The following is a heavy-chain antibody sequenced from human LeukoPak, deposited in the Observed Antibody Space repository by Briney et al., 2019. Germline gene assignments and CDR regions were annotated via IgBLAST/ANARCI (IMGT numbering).Heavy chain of an antibody. CDR1: GFTFSSYS. J-gene: IGHJ6*03. V-gene: IGHV3-21*01. CDR2: ISSSSSYI. Sequence: TGGSLRLSCAASGFTFSSYSMNWVRQAPGKGLEWVSSISSSSSYIYYADSVKGRFTISRDNAKNSLYLQMNSLRAEDTAVYYCARDKSQEHCSGGSCYMADYYYMDVWGKGTTVTVSS. D-gene: IGHD2-15*01. CDR3: ARDKSQEHCSGGSCYMADYYYMDV.